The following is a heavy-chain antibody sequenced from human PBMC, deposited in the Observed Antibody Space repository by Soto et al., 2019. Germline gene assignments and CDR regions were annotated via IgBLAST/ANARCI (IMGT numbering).Heavy chain of an antibody. CDR2: IYYSGST. D-gene: IGHD3-22*01. Sequence: SETLSLTCTVSGGSISSSGYNWSWIRQHPGKGLEWIGYIYYSGSTNYNPSLKSRVTISVDNSKNQFSLKLTSVTAADTAVYYCARTSYYDSSGYYGMDVWGQGTTVTVSS. CDR3: ARTSYYDSSGYYGMDV. V-gene: IGHV4-61*05. J-gene: IGHJ6*02. CDR1: GGSISSSGYN.